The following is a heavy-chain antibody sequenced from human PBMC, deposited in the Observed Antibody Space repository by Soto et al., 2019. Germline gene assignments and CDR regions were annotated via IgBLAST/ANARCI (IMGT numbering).Heavy chain of an antibody. CDR2: ISSTGAYI. CDR1: GFTFSACT. Sequence: EVQLVESGGGLVKPGGSLRLSCLASGFTFSACTMDWVRQAPGKGLEWVSSISSTGAYIYYADSVRGRFTISRDNAKNSLDLHLNSLGVEDTAVSYGARDSPVLPGSSVDALYIWCRGTMVTGSS. V-gene: IGHV3-21*01. D-gene: IGHD6-6*01. CDR3: ARDSPVLPGSSVDALYI. J-gene: IGHJ3*02.